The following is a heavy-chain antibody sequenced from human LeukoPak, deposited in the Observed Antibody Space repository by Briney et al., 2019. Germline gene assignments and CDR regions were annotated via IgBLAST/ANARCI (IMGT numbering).Heavy chain of an antibody. CDR3: ARHGYISMVYYLNY. V-gene: IGHV4-39*01. J-gene: IGHJ4*02. D-gene: IGHD3-10*01. CDR1: GDSISTSSYY. Sequence: SETLSLTCTVSGDSISTSSYYWGWIRQPPGKGLEWIGSIYYSGTTYYSPSLKSRVTIFVDTSNNQFSLRLSSVTAADTAVYYCARHGYISMVYYLNYWGQGMLVTVSS. CDR2: IYYSGTT.